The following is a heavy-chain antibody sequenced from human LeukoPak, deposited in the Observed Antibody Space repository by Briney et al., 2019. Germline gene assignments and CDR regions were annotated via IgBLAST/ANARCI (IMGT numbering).Heavy chain of an antibody. CDR3: ARALRIVVVVAATRTSPGGWFDP. CDR1: GGSFSGYY. D-gene: IGHD2-15*01. CDR2: INHSGST. J-gene: IGHJ5*02. Sequence: SETLSLTCAVYGGSFSGYYWSWIRQPPGKGLEWIGEINHSGSTNYNPSLKSRVTISVDTSKNQFSLKLSSVTAADTAVYYSARALRIVVVVAATRTSPGGWFDPWGQGTLVTASS. V-gene: IGHV4-34*01.